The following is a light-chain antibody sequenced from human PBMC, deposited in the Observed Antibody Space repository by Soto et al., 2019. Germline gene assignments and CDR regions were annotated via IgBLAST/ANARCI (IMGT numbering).Light chain of an antibody. CDR1: QSVNSH. J-gene: IGKJ5*01. CDR3: QQRSNWLIT. Sequence: EIVLAQSPATLSLSPGERATRSCKTSQSVNSHLAWYQQKPGQAPRLVIYNASQRATGIPARFSGSGSGTDFTLTISSLEPEDFAVYYCQQRSNWLITFGQGTRLEIK. V-gene: IGKV3-11*01. CDR2: NAS.